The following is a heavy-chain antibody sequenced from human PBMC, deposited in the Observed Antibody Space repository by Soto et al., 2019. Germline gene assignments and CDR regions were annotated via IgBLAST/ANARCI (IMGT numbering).Heavy chain of an antibody. CDR2: VYFSGDS. J-gene: IGHJ6*03. CDR1: GGSVSSAGYF. CDR3: ERHRPAASRYAYSHYTDV. V-gene: IGHV4-39*01. Sequence: QLQLEESGPGLVKPSETLSLICTVSGGSVSSAGYFWGWIRQPPGKGLEWLGSVYFSGDSYYNPSLKSRVAMSVDTSKSQFSLNLTSATAADTAVYYCERHRPAASRYAYSHYTDVWGKGTTVTVSS. D-gene: IGHD3-9*01.